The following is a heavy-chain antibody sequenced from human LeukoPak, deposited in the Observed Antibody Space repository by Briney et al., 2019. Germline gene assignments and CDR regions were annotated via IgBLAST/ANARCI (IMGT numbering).Heavy chain of an antibody. D-gene: IGHD6-19*01. Sequence: GASVKVSCKASGYTFTGYYMHWVRQAPGQGLEWMGWINPNSGGTNYAQKLQGRVTMTRDTSISTAYMELSRLRSDDTAVYYCAREIAVAGTHNWFDPWGQGTLVTVSS. CDR3: AREIAVAGTHNWFDP. CDR2: INPNSGGT. J-gene: IGHJ5*02. V-gene: IGHV1-2*02. CDR1: GYTFTGYY.